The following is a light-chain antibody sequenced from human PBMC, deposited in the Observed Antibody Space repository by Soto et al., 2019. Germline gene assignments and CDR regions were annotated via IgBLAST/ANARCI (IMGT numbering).Light chain of an antibody. CDR2: GND. Sequence: QSVLTQPPSASGTPGQRVTTSCSGSISNIGSKSVNWYQQLPGAAPKLLIFGNDQRPSGVPDRFSASKSGTSASLAISGLQSEDEADYYCAAWDVSLNGRVFGGGTKLTVL. J-gene: IGLJ3*02. V-gene: IGLV1-44*01. CDR3: AAWDVSLNGRV. CDR1: ISNIGSKS.